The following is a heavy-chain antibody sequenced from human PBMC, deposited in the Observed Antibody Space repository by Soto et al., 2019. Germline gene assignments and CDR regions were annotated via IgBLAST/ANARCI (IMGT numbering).Heavy chain of an antibody. Sequence: SETLSLTCSVSGGSMNTYYWSWIRQPPGKGLEWIGYIYSSGSTNYKLSLKSRVVFSVDTSKNQFSLKLSSVTAADTAVYYCARGSGNPSDYWGQGTLVTVSS. J-gene: IGHJ4*02. CDR3: ARGSGNPSDY. CDR2: IYSSGST. V-gene: IGHV4-59*01. CDR1: GGSMNTYY. D-gene: IGHD2-15*01.